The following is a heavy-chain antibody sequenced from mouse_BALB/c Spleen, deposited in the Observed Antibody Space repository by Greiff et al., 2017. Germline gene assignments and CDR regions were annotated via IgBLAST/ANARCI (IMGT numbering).Heavy chain of an antibody. CDR3: ARDYYGSSFDY. Sequence: EVKVVESGPGLVKPSQTVSLTCTVTGISITTGNYRWSWIRQFPGNKLEWIGYIYYSGTITYNPSLTSRTTITRDTSKNQFFLEMNSLTAEDTATYYCARDYYGSSFDYWGQGTTLTVSS. J-gene: IGHJ2*01. CDR2: IYYSGTI. V-gene: IGHV3-5*02. CDR1: GISITTGNYR. D-gene: IGHD1-1*01.